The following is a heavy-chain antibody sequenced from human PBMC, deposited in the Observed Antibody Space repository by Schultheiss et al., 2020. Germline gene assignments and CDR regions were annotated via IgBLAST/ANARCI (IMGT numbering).Heavy chain of an antibody. D-gene: IGHD2-21*02. V-gene: IGHV3-30*12. Sequence: GGSLRLSCAASGFTFSSYGMHWVRQAPGKGLEWVAVISYDGSNKYYADSVKGRFTISRDNSKNTLYLQMNSLRAEDTAVYYCASGLAYCGGDCPFDYWGQGTLVTVSS. J-gene: IGHJ4*02. CDR3: ASGLAYCGGDCPFDY. CDR1: GFTFSSYG. CDR2: ISYDGSNK.